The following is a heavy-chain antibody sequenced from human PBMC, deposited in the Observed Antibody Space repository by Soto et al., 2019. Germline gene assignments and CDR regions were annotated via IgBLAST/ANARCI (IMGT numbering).Heavy chain of an antibody. CDR3: ARATRYFGSFDS. CDR1: GFSVTSNY. Sequence: EVQLVESGGGLIQPGGSLRLSCVASGFSVTSNYMTWVRQAPGKGLEWVSILYTGGSTYYSDSVKGRSIISRDTPKNTVFLQLNSLRAEDTAIYYCARATRYFGSFDSWGQGTLVSVAS. D-gene: IGHD2-2*01. J-gene: IGHJ4*02. V-gene: IGHV3-53*01. CDR2: LYTGGST.